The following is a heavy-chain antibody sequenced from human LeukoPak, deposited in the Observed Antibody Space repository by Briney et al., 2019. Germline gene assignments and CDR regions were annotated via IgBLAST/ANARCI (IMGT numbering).Heavy chain of an antibody. CDR1: GDSISTYH. Sequence: SETVTLTCSVSGDSISTYHWNWIRKPPGKGLEWIGYMQSTGNSKYNPSLRSRVNMFVDTSKNQAALILSSVTAADTAVYYCARDKQHSYGRYFDVRGPGDLFTVSS. CDR2: MQSTGNS. D-gene: IGHD3-16*01. CDR3: ARDKQHSYGRYFDV. J-gene: IGHJ4*03. V-gene: IGHV4-59*01.